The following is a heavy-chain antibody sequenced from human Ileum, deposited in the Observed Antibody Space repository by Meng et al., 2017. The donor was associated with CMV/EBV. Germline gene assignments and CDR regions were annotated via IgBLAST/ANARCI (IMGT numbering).Heavy chain of an antibody. CDR2: ISAYNGNT. Sequence: ASVKVSCKASGYTFTSYGISWVRQAPGQGLEWMGWISAYNGNTNYAQKLQGRVTMTTDTSTSTAYMELRSLRSDDTAVYYCARAPDPFGGMIPYPYGMDVWGQGTTVTVSS. D-gene: IGHD3-3*01. J-gene: IGHJ6*02. CDR3: ARAPDPFGGMIPYPYGMDV. V-gene: IGHV1-18*01. CDR1: GYTFTSYG.